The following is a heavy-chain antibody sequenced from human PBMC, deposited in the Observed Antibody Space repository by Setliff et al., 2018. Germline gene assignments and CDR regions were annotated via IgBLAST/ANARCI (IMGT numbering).Heavy chain of an antibody. D-gene: IGHD3-10*01. CDR2: INTNTGNP. Sequence: ASVKVSCKASGYTFTNYAMTWMRQAPGQGLEYMGWINTNTGNPIYAQGFTGRFVFSLDTSVSTAYLQISSLKSEDTAVYYCVRDGRRWLWFGELSREDWFDPWGQGTLVTVSS. CDR1: GYTFTNYA. J-gene: IGHJ5*02. V-gene: IGHV7-4-1*02. CDR3: VRDGRRWLWFGELSREDWFDP.